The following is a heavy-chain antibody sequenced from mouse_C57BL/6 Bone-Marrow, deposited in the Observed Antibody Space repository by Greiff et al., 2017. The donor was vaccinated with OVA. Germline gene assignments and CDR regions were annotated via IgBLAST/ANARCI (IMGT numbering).Heavy chain of an antibody. CDR2: INPSTGGT. J-gene: IGHJ3*01. D-gene: IGHD3-2*02. CDR1: GYSFTGYY. V-gene: IGHV1-42*01. CDR3: ARTGQLRLFAY. Sequence: EVQLQQSGPELVKPGASVKISCKASGYSFTGYYMNWVKQSPEKSLEWIGEINPSTGGTTYNQKFKAKATLTVDKSSSTAYMQLKSLTSEDSAVYYCARTGQLRLFAYWGQGTLVTVA.